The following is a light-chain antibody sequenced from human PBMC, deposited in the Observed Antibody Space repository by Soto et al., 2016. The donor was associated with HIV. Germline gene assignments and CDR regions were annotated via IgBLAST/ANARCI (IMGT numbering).Light chain of an antibody. CDR2: DDD. Sequence: SYVLTQPPSVSVAPGKTARITCGGNNIGSESVHWYQQRPGQAPVLVVYDDDDRPSGIPERFSGSNSGNTATLTISRVEAGDEADYHCQVWHSSSDHRVFGGGTKLTVL. CDR1: NIGSES. J-gene: IGLJ3*02. V-gene: IGLV3-21*03. CDR3: QVWHSSSDHRV.